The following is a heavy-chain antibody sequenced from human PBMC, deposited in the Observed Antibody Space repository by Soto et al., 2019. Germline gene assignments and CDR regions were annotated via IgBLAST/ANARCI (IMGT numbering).Heavy chain of an antibody. CDR2: IYPSDSDT. CDR3: ARDRVVTPPSYYGMDV. V-gene: IGHV5-51*01. D-gene: IGHD2-21*02. Sequence: GESLKISCKGSGYNFAGYWIAWVRQMPGKGLELMGIIYPSDSDTRYRPSFQGQVTISADKSISSAYLQWSSLRASDTAVYYCARDRVVTPPSYYGMDVWGQGTTVTVSS. CDR1: GYNFAGYW. J-gene: IGHJ6*02.